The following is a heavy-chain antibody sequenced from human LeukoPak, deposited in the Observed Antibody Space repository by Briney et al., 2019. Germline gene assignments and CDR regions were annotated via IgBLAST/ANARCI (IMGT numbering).Heavy chain of an antibody. J-gene: IGHJ4*02. V-gene: IGHV3-7*05. Sequence: PGGSLRLSCEGPGFIFDNSWMNWVRQAPGKGLEWVANIKSDGSEIYYVDSVKGRFTISRDNAKNSLYLEMNSLRAEDMGVYYCARDSRGYPYWGQGTLVTVSS. CDR2: IKSDGSEI. CDR3: ARDSRGYPY. D-gene: IGHD3-22*01. CDR1: GFIFDNSW.